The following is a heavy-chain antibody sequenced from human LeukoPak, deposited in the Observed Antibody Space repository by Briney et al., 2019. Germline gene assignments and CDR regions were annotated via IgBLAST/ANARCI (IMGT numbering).Heavy chain of an antibody. J-gene: IGHJ4*02. V-gene: IGHV3-23*01. Sequence: GGSLRLSCAASGFTFSSYAMSWVRQAPGKGLEWVSTISGSGGSTYYADSVKGRFTISRDNSKNTLYLQMNSLRAEDTAVYYCAKDGSSSWFLCFDYWGQGTLVTVSS. CDR1: GFTFSSYA. D-gene: IGHD6-13*01. CDR2: ISGSGGST. CDR3: AKDGSSSWFLCFDY.